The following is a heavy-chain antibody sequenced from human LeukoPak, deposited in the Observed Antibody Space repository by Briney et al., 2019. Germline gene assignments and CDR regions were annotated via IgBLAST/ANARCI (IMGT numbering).Heavy chain of an antibody. Sequence: GGSLRLSCAASGFTFSSYAMHWVRQAPGKGLEWVATIWYDGSNQYYADSVKGRFTISRDNSKNTLYLQMNSLRAEDTAVYYCAGAGITTTGPLFQHWGQGTLVTVSS. V-gene: IGHV3-33*08. CDR1: GFTFSSYA. CDR2: IWYDGSNQ. J-gene: IGHJ1*01. D-gene: IGHD6-13*01. CDR3: AGAGITTTGPLFQH.